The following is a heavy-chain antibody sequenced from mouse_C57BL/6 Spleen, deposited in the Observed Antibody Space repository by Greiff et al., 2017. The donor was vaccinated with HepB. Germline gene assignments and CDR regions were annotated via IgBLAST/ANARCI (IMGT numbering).Heavy chain of an antibody. V-gene: IGHV1-54*01. Sequence: VQLQQSGAELVRPGTSVKVSCKASGYAFTNYLIEWVKQRPGQGLEWIGVINPGSGGTNYNEKFKGKATLTADKSSSTAYMQLSSLTSEDSAVYFCARSITTDWYFDVWGTGTTVTVSS. D-gene: IGHD1-1*01. J-gene: IGHJ1*03. CDR1: GYAFTNYL. CDR2: INPGSGGT. CDR3: ARSITTDWYFDV.